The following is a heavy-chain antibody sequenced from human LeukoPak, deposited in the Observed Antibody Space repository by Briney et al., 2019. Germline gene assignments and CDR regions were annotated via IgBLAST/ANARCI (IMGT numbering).Heavy chain of an antibody. J-gene: IGHJ5*02. V-gene: IGHV4-39*01. CDR2: VFYSGST. CDR1: GGSISSYY. CDR3: ARVRGLLWFGEFDP. Sequence: SETLSLTCTVSGGSISSYYWGWIRQPPGKGLEWIGSVFYSGSTYYNPSLKSRVTISVDTSKNQFSVRLSSVTAADTAVYYCARVRGLLWFGEFDPWGQGTLVTVSS. D-gene: IGHD3-10*01.